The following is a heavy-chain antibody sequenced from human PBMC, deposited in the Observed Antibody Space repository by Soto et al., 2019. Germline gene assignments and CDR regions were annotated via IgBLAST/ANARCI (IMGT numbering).Heavy chain of an antibody. CDR3: ARGSSYCSSTSCYSYYFDY. Sequence: SETLSLTCAVYGGSFSGYYWSWIRQPPGKGLEWIGEINHSGSTNYNPSLKSRVTISVDTSKNQFSLKLSSVTAADTAVYYCARGSSYCSSTSCYSYYFDYWGQGTMVTVYS. D-gene: IGHD2-2*01. CDR2: INHSGST. J-gene: IGHJ4*02. CDR1: GGSFSGYY. V-gene: IGHV4-34*01.